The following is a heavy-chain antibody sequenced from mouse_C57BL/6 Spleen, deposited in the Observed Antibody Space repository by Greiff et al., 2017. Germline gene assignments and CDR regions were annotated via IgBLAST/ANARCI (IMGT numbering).Heavy chain of an antibody. CDR3: TRGDDYDEGFAY. Sequence: VKLMESGAELVRPGASVTLFCKASGYTFTDYEMHWVKQTPVHGLEWIGAIDPETGGTAYNQKFKGQAILTADKSSSTAYMELRSLTSEDSAVSYCTRGDDYDEGFAYWGQGTLVTVSA. D-gene: IGHD2-4*01. CDR1: GYTFTDYE. J-gene: IGHJ3*01. V-gene: IGHV1-15*01. CDR2: IDPETGGT.